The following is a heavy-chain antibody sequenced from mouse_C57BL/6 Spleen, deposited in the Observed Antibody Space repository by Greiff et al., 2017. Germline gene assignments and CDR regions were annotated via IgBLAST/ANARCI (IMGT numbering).Heavy chain of an antibody. CDR3: AKNGDDYDGFAY. CDR1: GFSLTSYG. D-gene: IGHD2-4*01. J-gene: IGHJ3*01. CDR2: IWRGGST. V-gene: IGHV2-5*01. Sequence: VHLVESGPGLVQPSQSLSITCTVSGFSLTSYGVHWVRQSPGKGLEWLGVIWRGGSTDYNAAFMSRLSITKDNSKSQVFFKMNSLQADDTAIYYCAKNGDDYDGFAYWGQGTLVTVSA.